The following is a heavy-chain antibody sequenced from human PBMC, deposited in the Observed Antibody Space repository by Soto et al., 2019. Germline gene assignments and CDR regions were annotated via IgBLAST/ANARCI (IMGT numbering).Heavy chain of an antibody. J-gene: IGHJ4*02. Sequence: SVKVSCKASGGTFSSYAISWVRQAPGQGLEWMGGIIPIFGTANYAQKFQGRVTITADGSTSTAYMELSSLRSEDTAVYYCARDPNYYDSSGYDYWGQGTLVTVSS. V-gene: IGHV1-69*13. D-gene: IGHD3-22*01. CDR3: ARDPNYYDSSGYDY. CDR2: IIPIFGTA. CDR1: GGTFSSYA.